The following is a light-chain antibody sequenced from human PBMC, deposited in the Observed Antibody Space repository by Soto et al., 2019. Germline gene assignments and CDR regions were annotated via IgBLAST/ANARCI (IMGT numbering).Light chain of an antibody. J-gene: IGLJ1*01. CDR1: SSDVGSFNY. V-gene: IGLV2-14*01. CDR3: VSYATSTTLYV. Sequence: QSVLTQPASVSGSPEQSITISCTATSSDVGSFNYVSWYQHHPGKAPKLMIYEVTSRPSGVSNRFSGSKSGNTASLTISGLQAEDEADYYCVSYATSTTLYVFGSGTKVNVL. CDR2: EVT.